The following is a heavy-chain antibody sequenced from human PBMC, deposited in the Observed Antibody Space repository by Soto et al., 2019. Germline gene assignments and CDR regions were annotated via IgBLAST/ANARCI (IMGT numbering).Heavy chain of an antibody. D-gene: IGHD1-26*01. V-gene: IGHV4-59*08. CDR2: IYYSGST. Sequence: PSETLSLTCTVSGGSISSYYWSWIRQPPGKGLEWIGYIYYSGSTHYNPSLKSRVTISVDRSKNQFSLKLSSVTAADTAVYYCARHPLGLDYWGQGTLVTVSS. CDR1: GGSISSYY. CDR3: ARHPLGLDY. J-gene: IGHJ4*02.